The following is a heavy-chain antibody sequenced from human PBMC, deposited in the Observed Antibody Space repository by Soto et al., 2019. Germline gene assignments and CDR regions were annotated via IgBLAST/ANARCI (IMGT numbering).Heavy chain of an antibody. CDR1: GYTFTSYA. V-gene: IGHV1-3*01. J-gene: IGHJ4*02. CDR2: INAGNGNT. Sequence: QVQLVQSGAEVKKPGASVKVSCKASGYTFTSYAMHWVRQAPGQRLEWMGWINAGNGNTNYSQKFQGRVTITRDTSASTAYMELSSLRSEDTAVYYCARSYYDFWSGYLVYWGQGTLVTVSS. CDR3: ARSYYDFWSGYLVY. D-gene: IGHD3-3*01.